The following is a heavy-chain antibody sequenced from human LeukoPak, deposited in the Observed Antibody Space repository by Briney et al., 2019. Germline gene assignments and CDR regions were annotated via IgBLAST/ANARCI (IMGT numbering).Heavy chain of an antibody. J-gene: IGHJ4*02. V-gene: IGHV3-74*01. CDR1: GLTFSSHW. Sequence: GGSLRLSCAASGLTFSSHWMHWVRQAPGKGLVWVSRITNDGSSTTYADSVKGRFTISRDNAKNMLYLQVNSLRAEDTAVYYCAGASDYYGSGSYDNYWGQGTLVTVSS. CDR3: AGASDYYGSGSYDNY. D-gene: IGHD3-10*01. CDR2: ITNDGSST.